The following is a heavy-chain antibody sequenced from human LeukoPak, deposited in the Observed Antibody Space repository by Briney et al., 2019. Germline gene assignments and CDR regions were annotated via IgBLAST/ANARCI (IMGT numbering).Heavy chain of an antibody. CDR3: AKADCGSTSRHPDY. V-gene: IGHV3-30*18. Sequence: GGSLRLSCAASGFTFSNYGMHWVRQAPGKGLEWVAVIAYDEINTNHADSVKGRFTVSRDNSKKTLFLQMNSLRAEDTAVYYCAKADCGSTSRHPDYWGQGTLVTVSS. J-gene: IGHJ4*02. CDR1: GFTFSNYG. D-gene: IGHD2-2*01. CDR2: IAYDEINT.